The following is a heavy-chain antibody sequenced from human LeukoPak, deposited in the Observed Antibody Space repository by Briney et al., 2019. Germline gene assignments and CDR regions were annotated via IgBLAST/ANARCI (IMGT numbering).Heavy chain of an antibody. V-gene: IGHV3-30*02. CDR1: GFTFSSYG. D-gene: IGHD2-2*02. J-gene: IGHJ4*02. Sequence: GGSLRLSCAASGFTFSSYGMHWVRQAPGRGLEWVAFIRYDGTSKYYADSVKGRFTISRDNSKNTLYLQMNSLRAEDTAVYYCAKGYCGSTTCYTGFDYWGQGTLVTVSS. CDR2: IRYDGTSK. CDR3: AKGYCGSTTCYTGFDY.